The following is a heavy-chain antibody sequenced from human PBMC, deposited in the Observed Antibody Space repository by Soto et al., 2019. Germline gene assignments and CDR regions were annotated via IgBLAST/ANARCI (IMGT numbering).Heavy chain of an antibody. Sequence: QVQLVQSGAEVKKPGASVKVSCKASGYTFTSYGISWVRQAPGQGLEWMGWNSAYNGNTNYAQKPQSRVTMTTDTNTRTAYMELRSLRSDDTAVYYCARDRPWLPGGNWFDPWGQGTLVTDSS. V-gene: IGHV1-18*01. D-gene: IGHD6-19*01. CDR2: NSAYNGNT. J-gene: IGHJ5*02. CDR3: ARDRPWLPGGNWFDP. CDR1: GYTFTSYG.